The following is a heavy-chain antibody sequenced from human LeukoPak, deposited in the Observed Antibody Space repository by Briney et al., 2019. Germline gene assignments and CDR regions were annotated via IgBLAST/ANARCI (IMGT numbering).Heavy chain of an antibody. J-gene: IGHJ4*02. CDR1: GGTFSSYA. CDR3: ARVPRGGYCSGGSCYLDFDY. CDR2: IIPILGIA. V-gene: IGHV1-69*04. Sequence: SVKVSCKASGGTFSSYAISWVRQAPGQGLEWMGRIIPILGIANYAQKFQGRVTITADRSTSTAYMELSSLRSEDTAVYYCARVPRGGYCSGGSCYLDFDYWGQGTLVTVSS. D-gene: IGHD2-15*01.